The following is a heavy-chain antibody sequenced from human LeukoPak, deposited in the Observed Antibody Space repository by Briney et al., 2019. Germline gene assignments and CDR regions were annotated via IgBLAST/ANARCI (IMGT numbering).Heavy chain of an antibody. Sequence: GASVKVSCKASGYTFTCYYMHWVRQAPGRGLEWMGWIDPNSGGTNYAQKFQGRVTMTRDTSISTAYMELSRLRSDDTAVYYCAREPPLSFDSSGYYGYWGQGTLVTVAS. CDR3: AREPPLSFDSSGYYGY. CDR2: IDPNSGGT. V-gene: IGHV1-2*02. CDR1: GYTFTCYY. J-gene: IGHJ4*02. D-gene: IGHD3-22*01.